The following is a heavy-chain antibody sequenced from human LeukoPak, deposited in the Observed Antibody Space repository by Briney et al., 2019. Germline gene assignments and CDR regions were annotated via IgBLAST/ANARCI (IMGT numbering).Heavy chain of an antibody. V-gene: IGHV4-61*02. CDR3: ARGSYSSGWSPGYYFDY. CDR1: GGSISSGSYY. D-gene: IGHD6-19*01. J-gene: IGHJ4*02. Sequence: PSQILSLTCTVSGGSISSGSYYWSWIRQPAGKGLEWIGRIYTSGSTNYNPSLKSRVTISVDTSKNQFSLKLSSVTAAGTAVYYCARGSYSSGWSPGYYFDYWGQGTLVTVSS. CDR2: IYTSGST.